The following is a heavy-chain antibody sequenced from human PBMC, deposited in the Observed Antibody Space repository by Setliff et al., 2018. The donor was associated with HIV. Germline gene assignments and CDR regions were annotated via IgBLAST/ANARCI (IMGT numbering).Heavy chain of an antibody. D-gene: IGHD6-19*01. CDR1: GDSISSGSYY. CDR2: IHTSGST. J-gene: IGHJ5*02. Sequence: SETLSFTCTVSGDSISSGSYYWSWIRQPAGEGLEWIGQIHTSGSTNYNPSLKSRVTISIDTSNNQFSLQLSSVTAADTAVYYCARRTYGSGRSDPWGQGTLVTVSS. CDR3: ARRTYGSGRSDP. V-gene: IGHV4-61*09.